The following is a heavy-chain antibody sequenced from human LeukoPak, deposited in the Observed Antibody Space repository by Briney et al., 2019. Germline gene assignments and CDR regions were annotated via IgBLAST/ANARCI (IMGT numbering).Heavy chain of an antibody. V-gene: IGHV3-30*03. CDR3: ARGSLGDY. CDR2: ISYDGSNK. D-gene: IGHD2-15*01. CDR1: GFTFSSYG. Sequence: GGSLRLSCAASGFTFSSYGMHWVRQAPGKGLEWVAVISYDGSNKYYADSVKGRFTISRDNSKNTLYLQMNSLRAEDTAVYYCARGSLGDYWGQGTLVTVSS. J-gene: IGHJ4*02.